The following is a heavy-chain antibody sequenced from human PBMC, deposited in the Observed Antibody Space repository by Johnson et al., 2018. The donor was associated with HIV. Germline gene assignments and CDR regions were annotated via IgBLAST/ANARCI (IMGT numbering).Heavy chain of an antibody. Sequence: QVQLVESGGGVVRPGGSLRLSCAASGFTFNSFGVHWVRQAPGKGLEWVAVISYDGSNKYYADSVKGRFTISRDNSKNTLYLQMNSLRAEDTAVYYCAKDRGIQWALPADAFDVWGQGTMVTVSS. CDR3: AKDRGIQWALPADAFDV. D-gene: IGHD6-13*01. J-gene: IGHJ3*01. V-gene: IGHV3-30*18. CDR2: ISYDGSNK. CDR1: GFTFNSFG.